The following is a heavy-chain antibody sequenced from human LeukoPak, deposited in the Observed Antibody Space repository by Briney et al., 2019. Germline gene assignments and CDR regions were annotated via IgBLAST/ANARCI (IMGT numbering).Heavy chain of an antibody. J-gene: IGHJ6*02. V-gene: IGHV3-11*01. D-gene: IGHD3-3*01. CDR1: GFTFSDYY. CDR3: ARFKPYYDFWSGYYPSSYYGMDV. Sequence: GGSLRLSCAASGFTFSDYYMSWIRQAPGKGLEWVSYISSSGSTIYYADSVKGRFTISRDNAKNSLYLQMNSLRAEDTAVYYCARFKPYYDFWSGYYPSSYYGMDVWGQGTTVTVSS. CDR2: ISSSGSTI.